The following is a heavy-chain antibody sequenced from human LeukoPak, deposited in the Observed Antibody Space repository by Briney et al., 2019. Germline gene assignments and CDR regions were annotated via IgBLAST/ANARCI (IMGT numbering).Heavy chain of an antibody. CDR2: IYHSGRT. V-gene: IGHV4-38-2*01. CDR1: GYSISSGYY. CDR3: AGLLYAGRVDY. J-gene: IGHJ4*02. Sequence: SETLSLTCGVSGYSISSGYYWGWIRQPPGKGLEWIGSIYHSGRTYYNPSLKSRVTISVDTSKNQFSLKLSSVTAADTAVYYCAGLLYAGRVDYWGQGTLVTVSS. D-gene: IGHD2-2*02.